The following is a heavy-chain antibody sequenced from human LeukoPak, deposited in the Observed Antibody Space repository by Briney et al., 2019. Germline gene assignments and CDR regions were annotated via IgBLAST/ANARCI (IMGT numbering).Heavy chain of an antibody. D-gene: IGHD3-22*01. Sequence: SETLSLTCAVYGGSFSGYHWSWIRQPPGKGLEWIGEINHSGSTNYNPSLKSRVTISVDTSKNQFSLKLSSVTAADTAVYYCARDYYDSSGYLTYYFDYWGQGTLVTVSS. CDR1: GGSFSGYH. CDR3: ARDYYDSSGYLTYYFDY. V-gene: IGHV4-34*01. J-gene: IGHJ4*02. CDR2: INHSGST.